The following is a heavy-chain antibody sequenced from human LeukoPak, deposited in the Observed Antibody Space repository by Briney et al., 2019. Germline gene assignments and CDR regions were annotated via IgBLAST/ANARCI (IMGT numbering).Heavy chain of an antibody. CDR2: ISYDGSNK. Sequence: PGRSLRLSCAASGFTFSSYAMHWVRQAPGKGLEWVAVISYDGSNKYYADSVKGRFTISRDNSKNTLYLQMNSLRAEDTSVYYCAKEGPLQSIDYWGQGTLVTVSS. CDR3: AKEGPLQSIDY. V-gene: IGHV3-30-3*01. D-gene: IGHD5-24*01. CDR1: GFTFSSYA. J-gene: IGHJ4*02.